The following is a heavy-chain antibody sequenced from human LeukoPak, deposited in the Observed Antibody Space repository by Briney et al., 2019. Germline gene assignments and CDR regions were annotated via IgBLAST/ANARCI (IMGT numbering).Heavy chain of an antibody. CDR3: ARAVMTWGFAFDI. CDR2: ISWSSSSI. J-gene: IGHJ3*02. V-gene: IGHV3-9*01. Sequence: SLTPTFLDSGSTFDDYAMHWVRLAPGKGLGCVSGISWSSSSIGYEDSVKGRFTSCRDNAKNSLYLKMNSLRAEDTAVYYCARAVMTWGFAFDIWGQGTMVTVSS. D-gene: IGHD7-27*01. CDR1: GSTFDDYA.